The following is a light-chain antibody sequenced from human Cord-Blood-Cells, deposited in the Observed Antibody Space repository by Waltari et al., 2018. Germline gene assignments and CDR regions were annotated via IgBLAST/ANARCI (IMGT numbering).Light chain of an antibody. V-gene: IGLV1-44*01. CDR1: SSNIGRNT. Sequence: QSVLTQPPSASGTPGQRVTISCSGSSSNIGRNTVNWYQQPPGTAPKLLIYSNNQRPSGVPDRFSGSKSGTSASLAISGLQSEDEADYYCAAWDDSLNGQVFGGGTKLTVL. CDR2: SNN. CDR3: AAWDDSLNGQV. J-gene: IGLJ3*02.